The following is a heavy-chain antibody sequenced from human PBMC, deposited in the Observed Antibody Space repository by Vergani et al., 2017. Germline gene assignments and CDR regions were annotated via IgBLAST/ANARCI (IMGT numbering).Heavy chain of an antibody. CDR3: AKSWEPHYYYYMDV. Sequence: QVQLVQSGAEVKKPGASVKVSCKASGGTFSSYAISWVRQAPGQGLEWVGGIIPIFGTANYAKKFQGRVTITADKSTSTAYMELSSLRSEDTAVYYCAKSWEPHYYYYMDVWGKGTTVTVSS. CDR2: IIPIFGTA. CDR1: GGTFSSYA. D-gene: IGHD1-26*01. V-gene: IGHV1-69*06. J-gene: IGHJ6*03.